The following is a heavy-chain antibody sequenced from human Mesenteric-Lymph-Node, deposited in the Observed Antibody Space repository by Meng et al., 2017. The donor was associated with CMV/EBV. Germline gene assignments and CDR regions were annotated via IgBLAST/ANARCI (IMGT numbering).Heavy chain of an antibody. J-gene: IGHJ4*02. V-gene: IGHV3-9*03. CDR3: ARDNTWYYYGSQSYLDY. Sequence: GGSLRLSCAASGFSFDDYAMHWVRQAPGKGLEWVSGISWNSDRIGYADSVKGRFTISRDNAKSCLYLQMSSLRAEDMAFYYCARDNTWYYYGSQSYLDYWGQGSLVTVSS. D-gene: IGHD3-10*01. CDR2: ISWNSDRI. CDR1: GFSFDDYA.